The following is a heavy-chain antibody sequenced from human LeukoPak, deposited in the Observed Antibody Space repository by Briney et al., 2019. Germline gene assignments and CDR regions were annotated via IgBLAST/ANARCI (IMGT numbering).Heavy chain of an antibody. CDR2: INLRGDAT. V-gene: IGHV1-46*01. CDR3: ARKWSSRDWSDP. D-gene: IGHD2-8*01. CDR1: GYTSGYVFTTYP. Sequence: ASVKVSCKASGYTSGYVFTTYPIHWVRQAPGQGLEWMGVINLRGDATIYAQKFQGRVTMTGDSSTTTVYMELSSLKSEDTGLYYCARKWSSRDWSDPWGQGTLVTVSS. J-gene: IGHJ5*02.